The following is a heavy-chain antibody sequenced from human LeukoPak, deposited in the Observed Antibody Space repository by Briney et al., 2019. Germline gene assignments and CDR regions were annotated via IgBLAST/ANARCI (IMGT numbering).Heavy chain of an antibody. CDR2: ISASGGTT. CDR3: ATLYGDYNWYFDL. V-gene: IGHV3-23*01. J-gene: IGHJ2*01. D-gene: IGHD4-17*01. Sequence: TFXXYVMAWVRQAPGKGLEWVSTISASGGTTYYADSVQGRFTISRDNSKNTLYLQMNSLRAEDTAVYYCATLYGDYNWYFDLWGRGTLVTVSS. CDR1: TFXXYV.